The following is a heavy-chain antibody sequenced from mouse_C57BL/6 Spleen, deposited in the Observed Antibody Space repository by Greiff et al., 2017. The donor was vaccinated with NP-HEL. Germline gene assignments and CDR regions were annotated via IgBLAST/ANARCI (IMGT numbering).Heavy chain of an antibody. Sequence: VQLQQSGAELARPGASVKMSCKASGYTFTSYTMHWVKQRPGQGLEWIGYINPSSGYTKYNQKFKDKATLTADKSSSTAYMQLSSLTSEDSAFYYCARYYGSSLYAMDDWGQGTSVTVSS. V-gene: IGHV1-4*01. CDR1: GYTFTSYT. J-gene: IGHJ4*01. CDR3: ARYYGSSLYAMDD. CDR2: INPSSGYT. D-gene: IGHD1-1*01.